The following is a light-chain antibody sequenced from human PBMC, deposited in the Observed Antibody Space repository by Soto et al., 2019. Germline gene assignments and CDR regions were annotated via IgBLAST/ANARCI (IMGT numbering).Light chain of an antibody. CDR3: AAWDDSLNGPV. J-gene: IGLJ1*01. Sequence: SALPQPPSASVTPGQRVTISCSGSSSNIGSNTVNWYQQLPGTAPKLLIYSNNQRPSGVPDRFSGSKSGTSASLAISGLQSEDEADYYCAAWDDSLNGPVFGTGTKVTVL. CDR1: SSNIGSNT. V-gene: IGLV1-44*01. CDR2: SNN.